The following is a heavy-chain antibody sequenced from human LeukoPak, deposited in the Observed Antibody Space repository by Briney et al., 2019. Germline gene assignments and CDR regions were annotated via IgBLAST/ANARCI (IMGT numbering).Heavy chain of an antibody. CDR3: ARHSPGGWLAYAFDI. V-gene: IGHV3-21*01. Sequence: GGSLRLSCAASGFTFSSYSMNWVRRAPGKGLEWVSSISSSSSYIYYADSVKGRFTISRDNAKNSLYLQMNSLRAEDTAVYYCARHSPGGWLAYAFDIWGQGTMVTVSS. D-gene: IGHD6-19*01. CDR2: ISSSSSYI. CDR1: GFTFSSYS. J-gene: IGHJ3*02.